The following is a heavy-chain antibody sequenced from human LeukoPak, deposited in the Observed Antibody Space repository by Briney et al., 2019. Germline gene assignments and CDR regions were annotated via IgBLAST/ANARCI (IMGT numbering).Heavy chain of an antibody. CDR1: GGSFSGYY. V-gene: IGHV4-34*01. CDR3: EREQGLRRLFKIQLWTNDAFDI. D-gene: IGHD5-18*01. J-gene: IGHJ3*02. CDR2: INHSGST. Sequence: SETLSLTCAVYGGSFSGYYWSWIRQPPGKGLEWIGEINHSGSTNCNPSLKSRVTISVDTSKNQFSLKLSSVTAADTAVYYCEREQGLRRLFKIQLWTNDAFDIWGQGTMVTVSS.